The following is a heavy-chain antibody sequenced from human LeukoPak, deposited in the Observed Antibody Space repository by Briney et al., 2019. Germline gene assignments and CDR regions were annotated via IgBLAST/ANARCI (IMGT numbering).Heavy chain of an antibody. Sequence: PGGSLRLSCAASGFTFSSYGMHWVRQAPGKGLEWVAFIRYDGSNKYYADSVKGRFTISRDNSKNTLYLQMNSLRAEDTAVYYCAKEKETLRFLGLDVWGKGTTVTVSS. CDR3: AKEKETLRFLGLDV. CDR2: IRYDGSNK. CDR1: GFTFSSYG. V-gene: IGHV3-30*02. J-gene: IGHJ6*04. D-gene: IGHD3-3*01.